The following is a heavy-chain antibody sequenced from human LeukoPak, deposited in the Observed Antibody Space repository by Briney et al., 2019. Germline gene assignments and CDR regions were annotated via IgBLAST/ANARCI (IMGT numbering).Heavy chain of an antibody. CDR2: INPSGGST. Sequence: ASVKVPCKASGYTFTSYYMHWVRQAPGQGLEWMGIINPSGGSTSYAQKFQGRVTMTRDTSTSTVYMELSSLRSEDTAVYYCARDPRSWIAAAAYYFDYWGQGTLVTVSS. CDR3: ARDPRSWIAAAAYYFDY. J-gene: IGHJ4*02. CDR1: GYTFTSYY. D-gene: IGHD6-13*01. V-gene: IGHV1-46*01.